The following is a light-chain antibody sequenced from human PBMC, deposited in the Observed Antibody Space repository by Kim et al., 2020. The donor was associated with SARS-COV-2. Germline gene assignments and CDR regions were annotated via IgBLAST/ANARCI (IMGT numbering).Light chain of an antibody. V-gene: IGLV3-19*01. Sequence: SSELTQDPSVSVALGQTVRITCRGDSLKTYYASWFQHQPGQAPILVFYSKDKRPSGIPDRFSGSSSGDTASLTITGAQAEDEADYFCSSRDSTGYHWVFGGGTKLTVL. CDR2: SKD. CDR3: SSRDSTGYHWV. CDR1: SLKTYY. J-gene: IGLJ3*02.